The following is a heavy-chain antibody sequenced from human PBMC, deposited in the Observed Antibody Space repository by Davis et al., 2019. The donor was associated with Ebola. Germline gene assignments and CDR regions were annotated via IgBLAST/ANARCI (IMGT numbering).Heavy chain of an antibody. J-gene: IGHJ3*02. CDR3: ARDATYYFDSSGYYIAPNDAFDI. V-gene: IGHV3-30*03. Sequence: PGGSPRLSCAASGFTFSSYGMHWVRQAPGKGLEWVAVISYDGSNKYYADSVKGRFTISRDNSKNTLYLQMNSLRAEDTAVYYCARDATYYFDSSGYYIAPNDAFDIWGQGTMVTVSS. CDR2: ISYDGSNK. CDR1: GFTFSSYG. D-gene: IGHD3-22*01.